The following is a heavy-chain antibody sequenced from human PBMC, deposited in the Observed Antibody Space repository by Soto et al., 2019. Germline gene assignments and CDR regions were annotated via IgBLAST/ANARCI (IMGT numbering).Heavy chain of an antibody. D-gene: IGHD3-10*01. CDR2: IKSKTDGGTT. V-gene: IGHV3-15*01. CDR1: GFTFSNAW. Sequence: EVQLVESGGGLVKPGGSLRLSCAASGFTFSNAWMSWVRQAPGKGLEWVGRIKSKTDGGTTDYAAPVKGRFTISRDDSKNPLDLQMNSLKTEETGVYYWTTEYYSDHRYYYYGMDAWGQGTTVTVSS. CDR3: TTEYYSDHRYYYYGMDA. J-gene: IGHJ6*02.